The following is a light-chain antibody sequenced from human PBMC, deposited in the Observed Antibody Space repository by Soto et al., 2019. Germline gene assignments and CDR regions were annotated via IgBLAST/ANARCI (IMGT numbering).Light chain of an antibody. V-gene: IGKV3-15*01. Sequence: EIVMTQSPATLSVSPGERATLSCRASQSVSSNLAWYKRKPGQAPRLLIYGASTRVTGIPARFSGSGSGTEFTLTISSLQSEDFAVYYCHQYNNWPPSFGGGTKVDIK. CDR1: QSVSSN. CDR2: GAS. CDR3: HQYNNWPPS. J-gene: IGKJ4*01.